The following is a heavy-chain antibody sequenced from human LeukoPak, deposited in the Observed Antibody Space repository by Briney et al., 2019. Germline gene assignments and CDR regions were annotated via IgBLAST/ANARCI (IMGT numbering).Heavy chain of an antibody. Sequence: PSETLSLTCAVYGGSFSGYYWSWIRQPPGKGLEWIGEINHSGSTNYNPSLKSRVTISVDTSKNQFSLKLSSVTAADTAVYYCAKTSPGYSSKRYTXVWGKGTTVTVSS. D-gene: IGHD6-13*01. CDR3: AKTSPGYSSKRYTXV. V-gene: IGHV4-34*01. CDR1: GGSFSGYY. J-gene: IGHJ6*03. CDR2: INHSGST.